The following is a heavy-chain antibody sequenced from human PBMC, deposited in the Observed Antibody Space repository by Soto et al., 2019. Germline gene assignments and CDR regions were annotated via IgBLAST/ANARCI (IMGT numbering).Heavy chain of an antibody. D-gene: IGHD2-15*01. CDR1: GGTISSSSFY. J-gene: IGHJ3*02. Sequence: SETLSLTCDVSGGTISSSSFYWDWIRQPPGKGLEWIGSVYYGGSTYYNPSLRGRVTMSVDTSKDRFSLNLSSLTAADTAVYYCARRPRRGYCSGGSCYSGGFAIWGHGTMVTVSS. V-gene: IGHV4-39*02. CDR2: VYYGGST. CDR3: ARRPRRGYCSGGSCYSGGFAI.